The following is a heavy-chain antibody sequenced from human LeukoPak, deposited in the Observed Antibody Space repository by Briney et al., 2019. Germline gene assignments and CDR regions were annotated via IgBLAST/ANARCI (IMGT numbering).Heavy chain of an antibody. CDR2: ISSNGGST. V-gene: IGHV3-64*04. CDR1: GFTFSSYA. Sequence: GGSLRLSCSASGFTFSSYAMHWVRQAPGKGLEYVSAISSNGGSTYYADSVKGRFTISRDNSKNTLYLQMNSLRVEDTAVYYCAKVRGNVGSSYFPDYWGQGTLVTVTS. J-gene: IGHJ4*02. CDR3: AKVRGNVGSSYFPDY. D-gene: IGHD3-22*01.